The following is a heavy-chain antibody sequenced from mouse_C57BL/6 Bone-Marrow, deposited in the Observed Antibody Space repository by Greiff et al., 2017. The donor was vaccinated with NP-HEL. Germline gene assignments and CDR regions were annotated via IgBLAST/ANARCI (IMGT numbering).Heavy chain of an antibody. J-gene: IGHJ3*01. V-gene: IGHV5-4*01. Sequence: EVQRVESGGGLVKPGGSLKLSCAASGFTFSSYAMSWVRQTPEKRLEWVATISDGGSYTYYPDNVKGRFTISRDNAKNNLYLQMSHLKSEDTAMYYCARDGRFPFAYWGQGTLVTVSA. CDR1: GFTFSSYA. CDR3: ARDGRFPFAY. D-gene: IGHD4-1*01. CDR2: ISDGGSYT.